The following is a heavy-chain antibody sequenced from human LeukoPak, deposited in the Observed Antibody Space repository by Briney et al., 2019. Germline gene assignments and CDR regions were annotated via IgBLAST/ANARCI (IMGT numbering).Heavy chain of an antibody. Sequence: ASVKVSYKASGYTFTIYGISWVRQAPGQGLEWMGWISAYNGNTNYVQKLQGRVTMTIDTSTSTVYMESRSLRSDDTAVYYCASDGHRRYYYESSDYRFDYWGQGTLVTVSS. V-gene: IGHV1-18*01. CDR2: ISAYNGNT. J-gene: IGHJ4*02. CDR1: GYTFTIYG. CDR3: ASDGHRRYYYESSDYRFDY. D-gene: IGHD3-22*01.